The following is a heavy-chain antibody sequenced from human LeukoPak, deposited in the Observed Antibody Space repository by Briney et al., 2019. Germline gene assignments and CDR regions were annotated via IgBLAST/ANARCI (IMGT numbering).Heavy chain of an antibody. CDR2: INHSGST. J-gene: IGHJ4*02. CDR3: ASRDGGYCSSTSCYALDY. CDR1: GGSFSGYY. Sequence: SETLSLTCAVYGGSFSGYYWSWIRQPPGKGLEWIGEINHSGSTNYNPSLKSRVTISVDTSKNQFSLKLSSVTAADTAVYYCASRDGGYCSSTSCYALDYWGQGTLVTVSS. V-gene: IGHV4-34*01. D-gene: IGHD2-2*03.